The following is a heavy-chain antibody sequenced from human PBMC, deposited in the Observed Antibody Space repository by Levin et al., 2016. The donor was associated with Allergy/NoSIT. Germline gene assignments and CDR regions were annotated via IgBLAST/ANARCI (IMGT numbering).Heavy chain of an antibody. CDR3: VRQTGWGEVDPTH. J-gene: IGHJ4*02. D-gene: IGHD7-27*01. V-gene: IGHV5-51*01. CDR2: IYPANSDT. Sequence: VRQMPGKGLEWMAIIYPANSDTRYSPSFQGQVTISADKSLNTAYLQWSSLTASDSAMYYCVRQTGWGEVDPTHWGQGTLVTVSS.